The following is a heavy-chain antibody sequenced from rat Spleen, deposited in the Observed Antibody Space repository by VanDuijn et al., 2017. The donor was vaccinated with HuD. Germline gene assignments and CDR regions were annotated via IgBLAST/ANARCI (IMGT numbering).Heavy chain of an antibody. CDR1: GFSLTSFH. CDR2: MWSGGST. CDR3: IREAYSNYGSYWLPY. J-gene: IGHJ3*01. Sequence: VQLRESGPGLLQPSQTLSLTCTVSGFSLTSFHVHWVRQPPGKGLEWMGVMWSGGSTAYNSALKSRLSISRDTSKSQVFLKMNSLQTEDTAIYFCIREAYSNYGSYWLPYWGQGTLVTVSS. D-gene: IGHD1-3*01. V-gene: IGHV2S63*01.